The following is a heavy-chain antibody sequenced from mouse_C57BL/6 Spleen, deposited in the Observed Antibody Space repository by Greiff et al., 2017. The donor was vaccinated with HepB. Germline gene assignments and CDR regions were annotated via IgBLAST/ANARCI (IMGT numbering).Heavy chain of an antibody. CDR3: ARVTRTWFAY. J-gene: IGHJ3*01. CDR2: ISSGSSTI. Sequence: EVKLVESGGGLVKPGGSLKLSCAASGFTFSDYGMHWVRQAPEKGLEWVAYISSGSSTIYYADTVKGRFTISRDNAKNTLFLQMSSLRSEDTAMYYCARVTRTWFAYWGQGTLVTVSA. CDR1: GFTFSDYG. D-gene: IGHD2-13*01. V-gene: IGHV5-17*01.